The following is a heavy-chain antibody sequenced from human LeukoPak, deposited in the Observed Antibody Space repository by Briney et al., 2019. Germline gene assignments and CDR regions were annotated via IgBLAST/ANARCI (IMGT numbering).Heavy chain of an antibody. D-gene: IGHD3-22*01. CDR1: GGSISTYY. V-gene: IGHV4-59*01. J-gene: IGHJ4*02. CDR3: ARVSSSFYFYFDY. CDR2: ISYNGNT. Sequence: PSETLSLTCSVSGGSISTYYWSWIRQPPGKGLEWIGYISYNGNTNYNPSLKSRVTISVDTSKYQFSLKLSSVTAADTAVYYCARVSSSFYFYFDYWGQGTLVTVSS.